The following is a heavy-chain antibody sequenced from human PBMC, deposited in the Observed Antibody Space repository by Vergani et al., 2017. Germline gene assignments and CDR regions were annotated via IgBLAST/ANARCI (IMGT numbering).Heavy chain of an antibody. CDR1: GFTFSSYA. J-gene: IGHJ4*02. V-gene: IGHV3-30*01. CDR2: ISYDGSNK. D-gene: IGHD6-13*01. Sequence: QVQLVESGGGVVQPGGSLRLSCAASGFTFSSYAMHWVRQAPGKGLEWVAVISYDGSNKYYADSVKGRFTISRDNSKNTLYLQMKSLRAEDTAVYNCARDMGIAAGVPTGGPFDNWGQGTLVTVSA. CDR3: ARDMGIAAGVPTGGPFDN.